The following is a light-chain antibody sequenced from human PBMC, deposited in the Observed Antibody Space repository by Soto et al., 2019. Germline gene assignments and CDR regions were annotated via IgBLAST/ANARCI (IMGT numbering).Light chain of an antibody. CDR3: TSYTRGGTLA. CDR2: EVG. Sequence: QSALTQPASVSGSPGQSITISCTGTSSDVGGYNYVSWYQQHPGKAPKLMVYEVGYRPSGISNRFSGSKSGDTASLTISGLQAEDEADYFCTSYTRGGTLAFGGGTKVTVL. V-gene: IGLV2-14*01. CDR1: SSDVGGYNY. J-gene: IGLJ2*01.